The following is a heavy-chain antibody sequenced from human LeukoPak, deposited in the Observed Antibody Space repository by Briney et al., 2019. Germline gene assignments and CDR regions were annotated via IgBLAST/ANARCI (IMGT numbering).Heavy chain of an antibody. J-gene: IGHJ6*02. D-gene: IGHD1-26*01. Sequence: GGSLRLSCAASGLTVSSNYMSWVRQAPGKGLEWVSGIYSGGSTYYADSVKGRFTISRDNSKNTLYLQMNSLRAEDTAVYYCARDFVGADGEIGMDVWGQGTTVTVSS. V-gene: IGHV3-53*01. CDR2: IYSGGST. CDR1: GLTVSSNY. CDR3: ARDFVGADGEIGMDV.